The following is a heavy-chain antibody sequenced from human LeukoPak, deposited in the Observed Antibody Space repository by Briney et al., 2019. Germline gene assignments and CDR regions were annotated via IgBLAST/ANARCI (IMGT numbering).Heavy chain of an antibody. Sequence: SETLSLTCAVYGGSFTGYYWSWMRQSPGKGLQWIAEVNHRGDTNYNPSVKGRVTISVDTSKNQFSLKVTSLTAADTAVYYCARGPTISGTGYFDYWGQGTLVTVSS. CDR1: GGSFTGYY. CDR2: VNHRGDT. J-gene: IGHJ4*03. D-gene: IGHD1-7*01. V-gene: IGHV4-34*01. CDR3: ARGPTISGTGYFDY.